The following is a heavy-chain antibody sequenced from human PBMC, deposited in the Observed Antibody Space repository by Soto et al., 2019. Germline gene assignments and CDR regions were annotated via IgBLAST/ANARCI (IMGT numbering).Heavy chain of an antibody. CDR1: GGSISDFY. D-gene: IGHD6-6*01. Sequence: PSETLSLTCTVSGGSISDFYWSWIRQPPGKGLEWIGYIYYSGSTNYNPSLKSRVTISVDTSKNQFSLNLRSMSPADTAVYYCARVGGLADRTFDYWGPGTLVT. V-gene: IGHV4-59*01. J-gene: IGHJ4*02. CDR2: IYYSGST. CDR3: ARVGGLADRTFDY.